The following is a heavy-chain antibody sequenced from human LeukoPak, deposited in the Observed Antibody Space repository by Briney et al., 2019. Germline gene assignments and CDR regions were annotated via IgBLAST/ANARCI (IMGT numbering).Heavy chain of an antibody. V-gene: IGHV3-21*01. CDR3: VRVVYCSGGSCSYYFDF. J-gene: IGHJ4*02. CDR2: ISDSSTYI. D-gene: IGHD2-15*01. CDR1: GFSFSSYS. Sequence: GGSLRLSCAASGFSFSSYSMNWVRQASGKGLEWVSSISDSSTYIFNADPVQGRFTISRDDAKNSLYLQMNSLRVEDTAVYYCVRVVYCSGGSCSYYFDFWGQGTLVTVSS.